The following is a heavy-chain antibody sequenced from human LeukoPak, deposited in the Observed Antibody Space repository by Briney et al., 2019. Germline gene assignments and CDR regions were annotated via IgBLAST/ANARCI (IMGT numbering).Heavy chain of an antibody. CDR2: IIPIFGTA. Sequence: SVKVSCKASGGTVSSYAISWVRQAPGQGREWMGRIIPIFGTANYAQKFQGRVTITTDESTSTAYMELSSLRSEDTAVYYCARDRTMIVGFAFDIWGQGTMVTVSS. J-gene: IGHJ3*02. V-gene: IGHV1-69*05. D-gene: IGHD3-22*01. CDR3: ARDRTMIVGFAFDI. CDR1: GGTVSSYA.